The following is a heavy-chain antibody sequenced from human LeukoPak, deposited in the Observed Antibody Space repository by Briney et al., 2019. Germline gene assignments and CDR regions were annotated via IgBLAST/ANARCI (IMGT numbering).Heavy chain of an antibody. D-gene: IGHD3-22*01. Sequence: GASVKVSCKASGYTFTSYYMHWVRQAPGQGLEWMGGIIPMFGTANYAQKLQDRVTITADKSTSTDYMELSSLRSEDTAVYYCASLNYYDTSGYFDYWGQGTLVTVSS. J-gene: IGHJ4*02. CDR3: ASLNYYDTSGYFDY. CDR1: GYTFTSYY. CDR2: IIPMFGTA. V-gene: IGHV1-69*06.